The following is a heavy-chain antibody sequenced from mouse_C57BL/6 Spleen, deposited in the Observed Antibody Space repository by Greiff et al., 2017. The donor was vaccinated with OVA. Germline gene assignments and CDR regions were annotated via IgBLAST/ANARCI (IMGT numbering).Heavy chain of an antibody. Sequence: ESGPGMVKPSQSLSLTCTVTGYSITSGYDWHWIRHFPGNKLEWMGYISYSGSTNYNPSLKSRISITHDTSKNHFFLKLNSVTTEDTATYYCARGSYYSNYEEAMDYWGQGTSVTVSS. CDR3: ARGSYYSNYEEAMDY. CDR2: ISYSGST. J-gene: IGHJ4*01. CDR1: GYSITSGYD. V-gene: IGHV3-1*01. D-gene: IGHD2-5*01.